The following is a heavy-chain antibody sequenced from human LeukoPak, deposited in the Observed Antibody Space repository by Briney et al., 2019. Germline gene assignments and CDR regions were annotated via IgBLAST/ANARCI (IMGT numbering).Heavy chain of an antibody. CDR1: GFSFSSYG. D-gene: IGHD3-3*01. Sequence: GGSLRLSCAASGFSFSSYGMHWVRQAPGKGLEWVAVIWPDGRNKDYADSVKGRLTISRANSADTPYLQLNSLRVDDTAVYYCARDITIRVQDTSGYSLFDSWGQGTLVTVSS. J-gene: IGHJ4*02. V-gene: IGHV3-33*01. CDR2: IWPDGRNK. CDR3: ARDITIRVQDTSGYSLFDS.